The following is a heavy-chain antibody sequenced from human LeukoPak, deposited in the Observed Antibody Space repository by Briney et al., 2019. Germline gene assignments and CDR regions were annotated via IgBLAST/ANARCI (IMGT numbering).Heavy chain of an antibody. Sequence: GGSLRLSCAASGNYWMHWVRQVPGKGLVWVSHINSDGSWTSYADSVQGRFTISRDNSKSTLCLQMNSLRAEDTAVYYCAKDGSIAAAGITFDYWGQGTLVTVSS. CDR2: INSDGSWT. V-gene: IGHV3-74*01. CDR3: AKDGSIAAAGITFDY. J-gene: IGHJ4*02. D-gene: IGHD6-13*01. CDR1: GNYW.